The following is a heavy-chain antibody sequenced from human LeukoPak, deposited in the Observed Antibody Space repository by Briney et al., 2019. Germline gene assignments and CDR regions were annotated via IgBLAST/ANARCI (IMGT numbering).Heavy chain of an antibody. CDR2: INPNSGGT. CDR3: ARGPGVATDDAFDI. V-gene: IGHV1-2*02. D-gene: IGHD5-12*01. J-gene: IGHJ3*02. Sequence: ASVKVSCKASGYTFTGYYMHWVRQAPGQGLEWMGWINPNSGGTNYAQKFQGRVTITRDTSASTAYMELSSLRSEDTAVYYCARGPGVATDDAFDIWGQGTMVTVSS. CDR1: GYTFTGYY.